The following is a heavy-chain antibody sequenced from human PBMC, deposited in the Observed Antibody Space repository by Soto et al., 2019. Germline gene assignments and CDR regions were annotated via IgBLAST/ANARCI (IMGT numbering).Heavy chain of an antibody. Sequence: QVPLVQSGAEVKKPGASVKVSCKASGYTFTSYGISWVRQAPGQGLEWMGWISAYNGNTNYALKLQGRVTMTTDTSTSTAYMELRSLRSDDTAVYYCARVHYGDYLYVHYYYMDVWGKGTTVTVSS. CDR2: ISAYNGNT. CDR3: ARVHYGDYLYVHYYYMDV. CDR1: GYTFTSYG. J-gene: IGHJ6*03. V-gene: IGHV1-18*01. D-gene: IGHD4-17*01.